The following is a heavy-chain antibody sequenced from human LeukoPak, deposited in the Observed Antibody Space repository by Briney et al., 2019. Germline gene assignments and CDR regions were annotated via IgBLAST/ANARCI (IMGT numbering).Heavy chain of an antibody. J-gene: IGHJ4*02. Sequence: PGGSLRLSCAASGFTFSNYAMSWVRQAPGKGLEWVAHINKDGSEKYYVDSVKGRFTISRDNAKNSLYLQMNSLRAEDTAVYYCARIGSSSSFDYWGQGTLVTVSS. CDR3: ARIGSSSSFDY. CDR1: GFTFSNYA. D-gene: IGHD6-13*01. CDR2: INKDGSEK. V-gene: IGHV3-7*01.